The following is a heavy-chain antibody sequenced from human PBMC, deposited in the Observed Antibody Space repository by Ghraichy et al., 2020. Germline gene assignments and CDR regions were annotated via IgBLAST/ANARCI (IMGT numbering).Heavy chain of an antibody. CDR1: GFTFSSYA. CDR2: ISGSGGST. V-gene: IGHV3-23*01. J-gene: IGHJ4*02. CDR3: AKTGGSGSYYSGYFDY. D-gene: IGHD3-10*01. Sequence: GGSLRLSCAASGFTFSSYAMSWVRQAPGKGLELVSAISGSGGSTFYADSVKGRFTISRDNSKNTLYLQMNSLRAEETAVYYCAKTGGSGSYYSGYFDYWGQGTLVTVSS.